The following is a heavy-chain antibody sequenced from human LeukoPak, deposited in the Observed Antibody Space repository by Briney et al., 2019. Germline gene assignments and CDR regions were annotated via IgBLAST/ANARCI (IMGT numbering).Heavy chain of an antibody. J-gene: IGHJ4*02. CDR1: GGSISSGGYC. CDR2: IFHTGST. Sequence: PSETLSLTCVVSGGSISSGGYCWSWIRQPPGKGLEWIVYIFHTGSTFYNPSLKSRITISGDRSKNQFSLKLSSVTAADTAVYYCARGRDSYGSGTYYFEYWGQGTLVTVSS. D-gene: IGHD3-10*01. V-gene: IGHV4-30-2*01. CDR3: ARGRDSYGSGTYYFEY.